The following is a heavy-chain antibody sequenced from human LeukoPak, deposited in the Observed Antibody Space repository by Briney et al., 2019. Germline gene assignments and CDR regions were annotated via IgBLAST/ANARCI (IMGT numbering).Heavy chain of an antibody. J-gene: IGHJ5*02. CDR2: INHSGST. D-gene: IGHD3-3*01. CDR1: GGSFSGYY. CDR3: ARGGRITIFGVAADSWFDP. V-gene: IGHV4-34*01. Sequence: SETLSLTCAVSGGSFSGYYWSWIRQPPGKGLEWIGEINHSGSTNYNPSLKSRVTISVDTSKNQFSLKLSSVTAADTAVYYCARGGRITIFGVAADSWFDPWGQGTLVTVSS.